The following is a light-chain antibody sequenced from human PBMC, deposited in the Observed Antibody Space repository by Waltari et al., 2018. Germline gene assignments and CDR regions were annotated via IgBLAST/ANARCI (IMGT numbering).Light chain of an antibody. V-gene: IGLV2-14*03. CDR1: SSAGGGYNY. Sequence: QSALTQPAPVSGSPGQSLTISCPGTSSAGGGYNYVTWYQQHPGKAPILMIYDVSNRPSGVSNRFSGSKAGNTASLTISGLQAEDEADYYCSSYTSSSTVVFGGGTKLTVL. CDR3: SSYTSSSTVV. J-gene: IGLJ2*01. CDR2: DVS.